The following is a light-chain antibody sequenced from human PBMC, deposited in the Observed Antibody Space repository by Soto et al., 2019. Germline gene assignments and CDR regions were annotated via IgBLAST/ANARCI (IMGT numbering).Light chain of an antibody. CDR3: QQYGSSIT. CDR2: GAS. J-gene: IGKJ5*01. Sequence: IGLTQSPGTLSLSPGERATLSCRASQSVSSSYLAWYQQKPGQAPRLLIYGASSRATGIPDRFSGSGSGTDFTLTISRLEPEDFAVYYCQQYGSSITFGQGTRPEIK. CDR1: QSVSSSY. V-gene: IGKV3-20*01.